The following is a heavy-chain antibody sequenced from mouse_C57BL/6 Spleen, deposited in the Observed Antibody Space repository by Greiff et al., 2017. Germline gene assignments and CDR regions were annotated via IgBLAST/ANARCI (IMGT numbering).Heavy chain of an antibody. CDR2: IYPGDGDT. V-gene: IGHV1-82*01. J-gene: IGHJ4*01. CDR1: GYAFSSSW. CDR3: ARDSSVYAMDY. Sequence: QVQLQQSGPELVKPGASVKISCKASGYAFSSSWMNWVKQRPGKGLEWIGRIYPGDGDTNYNGKFKGKATLTADKSSSTAYMQLSSLTSEDSAVYCCARDSSVYAMDYWGQGTSVTVSS. D-gene: IGHD3-2*02.